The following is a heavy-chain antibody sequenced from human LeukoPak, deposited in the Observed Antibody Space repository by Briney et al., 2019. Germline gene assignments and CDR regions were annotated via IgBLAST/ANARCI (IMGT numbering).Heavy chain of an antibody. J-gene: IGHJ3*02. D-gene: IGHD5-12*01. Sequence: RPGGSLRLSCAASGFTFSSYSMNWVRQAPGKGLEWVSGINWNGGSTGYADSVKGRFTISRDNAKNSLYLQMNSLRAEDTALYYCARGDYKGSPTQDAFDIWGQGTMVTVSS. CDR1: GFTFSSYS. CDR2: INWNGGST. CDR3: ARGDYKGSPTQDAFDI. V-gene: IGHV3-20*04.